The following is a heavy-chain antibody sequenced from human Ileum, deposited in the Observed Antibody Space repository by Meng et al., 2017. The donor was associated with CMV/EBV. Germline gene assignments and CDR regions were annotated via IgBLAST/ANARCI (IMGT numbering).Heavy chain of an antibody. Sequence: QVQLQESGPGLVKPSETLSLTCTVSGGSISSYYWRWIRQPPGKGLEWIGYIHYSGNTNYNPSLKSRVTISVDTSKNQFSLKVRSVTAADTALYYCTRLFGSSWVGGSWFDPWGQGTVVTVSS. CDR2: IHYSGNT. V-gene: IGHV4-59*08. J-gene: IGHJ5*02. CDR1: GGSISSYY. CDR3: TRLFGSSWVGGSWFDP. D-gene: IGHD6-13*01.